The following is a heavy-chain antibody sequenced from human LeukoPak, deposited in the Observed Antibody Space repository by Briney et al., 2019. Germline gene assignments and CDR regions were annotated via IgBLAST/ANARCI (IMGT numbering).Heavy chain of an antibody. J-gene: IGHJ1*01. V-gene: IGHV4-59*13. CDR2: IYYSGST. Sequence: SETLSLTCTVSGGSMSGYFWSWIRQPPGKGLRWIGYIYYSGSTNYNPSLKSRVTTSVDTSKNQFSLKLSSVTAADTAVYYCARSITSSWYGDFQHWGQGTLVTVSS. CDR1: GGSMSGYF. D-gene: IGHD6-13*01. CDR3: ARSITSSWYGDFQH.